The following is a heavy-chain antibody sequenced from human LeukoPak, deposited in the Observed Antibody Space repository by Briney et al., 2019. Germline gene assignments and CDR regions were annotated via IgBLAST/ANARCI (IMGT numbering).Heavy chain of an antibody. CDR3: ARDTAAAGLDY. D-gene: IGHD6-13*01. J-gene: IGHJ4*02. CDR2: IYYSGST. CDR1: GGSISSYY. V-gene: IGHV4-59*01. Sequence: PSETLSLTCTVSGGSISSYYWSWIRQPPGKGLEWIGYIYYSGSTNYNPSLKSRVTISVDTSKNQFSLKLSSVTAADTAVYYCARDTAAAGLDYWGQGTLVTVSS.